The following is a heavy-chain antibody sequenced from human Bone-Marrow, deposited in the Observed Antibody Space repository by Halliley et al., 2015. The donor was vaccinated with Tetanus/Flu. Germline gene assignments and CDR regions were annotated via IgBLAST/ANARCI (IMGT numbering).Heavy chain of an antibody. CDR3: AKDEPGFYHSSGYYHSPLGFDY. Sequence: YKYYADSVKGRFTISRDNSKNTLYLQMNSLRSEDTAVYYCAKDEPGFYHSSGYYHSPLGFDYWGQGTLVTVSS. CDR2: YK. J-gene: IGHJ4*02. D-gene: IGHD3-22*01. V-gene: IGHV3-30*02.